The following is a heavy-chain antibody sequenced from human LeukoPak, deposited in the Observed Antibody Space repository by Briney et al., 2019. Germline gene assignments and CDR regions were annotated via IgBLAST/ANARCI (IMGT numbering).Heavy chain of an antibody. V-gene: IGHV7-4-1*02. CDR2: INSNTGNP. CDR3: ARGGSGSYYDYYYYGMDV. J-gene: IGHJ6*02. Sequence: ASVKVSCKASGYTFTSYAMNWVRQAPGQGLEWMGWINSNTGNPTYAQGFTGRFVFSLDTSVSTAYLQISSLKAEDTAVYYCARGGSGSYYDYYYYGMDVWGQGTTVTVSS. CDR1: GYTFTSYA. D-gene: IGHD3-10*01.